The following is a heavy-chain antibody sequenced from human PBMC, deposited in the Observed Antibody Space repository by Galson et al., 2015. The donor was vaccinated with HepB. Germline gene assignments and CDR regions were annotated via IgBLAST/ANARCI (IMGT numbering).Heavy chain of an antibody. CDR3: VRYTRSFDY. Sequence: SLRLSCAASGFTFSTYWMTWVRQAPGKGLEWVATIKNDGSEKFHVDSVRGRFTISRDSAKKSLYLQMNSLRAEDTAVYYCVRYTRSFDYWGQGTLVTVSS. CDR2: IKNDGSEK. D-gene: IGHD1-14*01. CDR1: GFTFSTYW. J-gene: IGHJ4*02. V-gene: IGHV3-7*01.